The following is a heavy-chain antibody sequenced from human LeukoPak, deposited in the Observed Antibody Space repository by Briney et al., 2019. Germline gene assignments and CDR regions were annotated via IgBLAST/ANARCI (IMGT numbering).Heavy chain of an antibody. D-gene: IGHD2-2*01. V-gene: IGHV1-3*01. CDR1: GYTFTTYA. Sequence: ASVNVSCKASGYTFTTYAMHWVRQAPGQRLEWMGWINSGNGNTKYSQKFQGRVTITRDTSASTAYMELSSLRSEDTAVYYCARGGYCSSTSCLNFDYWGQGTLVTVS. J-gene: IGHJ4*02. CDR2: INSGNGNT. CDR3: ARGGYCSSTSCLNFDY.